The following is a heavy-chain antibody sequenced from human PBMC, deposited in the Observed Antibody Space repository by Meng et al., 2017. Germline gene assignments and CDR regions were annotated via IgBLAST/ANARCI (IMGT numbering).Heavy chain of an antibody. CDR2: IYSGGST. J-gene: IGHJ2*01. V-gene: IGHV3-66*02. Sequence: VQLVGSGGGLVQPGGSLGLSCAASGFTVSSNYMSWVRQAPGKGLGWVSVIYSGGSTYYADSVKGRFTISRDNSKNTLYLQMNSLRAEDTAVYYCASELPGGPNYWYFDLWGRGTLVTVSS. CDR3: ASELPGGPNYWYFDL. D-gene: IGHD3-10*01. CDR1: GFTVSSNY.